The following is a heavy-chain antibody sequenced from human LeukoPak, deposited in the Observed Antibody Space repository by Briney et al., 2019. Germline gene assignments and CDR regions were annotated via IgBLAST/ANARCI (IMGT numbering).Heavy chain of an antibody. V-gene: IGHV3-30-3*01. J-gene: IGHJ6*02. CDR2: IPYDGSNK. Sequence: GGSLRLSCAASGFTFSTYAIHWVRQAPGKGLEWVAFIPYDGSNKYYADSVKGRFTISRDNSKNTLYLQMNSLRADDTAIYYCVRDPSCSGGGCYYYYGMDVWGQGTTVTVSS. D-gene: IGHD2-15*01. CDR3: VRDPSCSGGGCYYYYGMDV. CDR1: GFTFSTYA.